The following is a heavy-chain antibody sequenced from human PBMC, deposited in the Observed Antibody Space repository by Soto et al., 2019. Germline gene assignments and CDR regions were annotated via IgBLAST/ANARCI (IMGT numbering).Heavy chain of an antibody. V-gene: IGHV3-33*01. Sequence: QVQLVESGGGVVQPGRSLRLSCAASGFTFSSYGMHWVRQAPGKGLEWVAVIWYDGSNKYYADSVKGRFTISRDNSKNTLYLQMNSLRAEDTAVYYCARDRFGRNGWRAYWGQGTLVTVSS. CDR1: GFTFSSYG. CDR3: ARDRFGRNGWRAY. J-gene: IGHJ4*02. CDR2: IWYDGSNK. D-gene: IGHD6-19*01.